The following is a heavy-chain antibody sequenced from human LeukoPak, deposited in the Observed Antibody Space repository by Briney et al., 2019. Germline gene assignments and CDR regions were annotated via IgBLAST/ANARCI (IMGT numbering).Heavy chain of an antibody. Sequence: PSETLSLTCIVSGGSISSYYWSWIRQPPGKGLEWIGYIYYSGSTNYNPSLKSRVTISVDTSKNQFSLKLSSVTAADTAVYYCARDRPLDYGGTYYFDYWGQGTLVTVSS. J-gene: IGHJ4*02. D-gene: IGHD4-23*01. CDR2: IYYSGST. V-gene: IGHV4-59*01. CDR3: ARDRPLDYGGTYYFDY. CDR1: GGSISSYY.